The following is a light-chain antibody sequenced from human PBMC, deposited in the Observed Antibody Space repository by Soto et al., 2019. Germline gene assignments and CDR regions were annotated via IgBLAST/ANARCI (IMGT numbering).Light chain of an antibody. V-gene: IGKV3-11*01. Sequence: EIVLTQSPATLSLSPGERATLSRRASQSVSSYLAWYQQKPGQAPRLLIYDASNRATGIPTRFSGSGSGTDFTLIISSLEPEDFAVYYCQQRSSWPTFGHGTRLEI. J-gene: IGKJ5*01. CDR3: QQRSSWPT. CDR2: DAS. CDR1: QSVSSY.